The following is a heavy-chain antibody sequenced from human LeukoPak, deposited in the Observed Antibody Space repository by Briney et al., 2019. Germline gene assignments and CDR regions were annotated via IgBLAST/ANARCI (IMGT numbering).Heavy chain of an antibody. J-gene: IGHJ3*02. CDR2: INSDGSST. V-gene: IGHV3-74*01. Sequence: GGSLRLSCAGSGFNFRSYWMHWVRQAPGKGLVWVSRINSDGSSTSYADSVKGRFTISRDNAKNTLYLQMNSLRAEDTAVYYCARAFSNAFDIWGQGTMVTVSS. CDR1: GFNFRSYW. CDR3: ARAFSNAFDI.